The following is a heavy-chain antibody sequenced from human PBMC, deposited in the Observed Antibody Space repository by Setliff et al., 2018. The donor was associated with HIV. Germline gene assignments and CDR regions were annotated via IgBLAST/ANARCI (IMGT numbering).Heavy chain of an antibody. Sequence: VASVKVSCKVSGYTLSELSIHWVRQAPGQGLEWMGWINPNSGGTNYAQKFQGRVTLTRDTSISTDYMELSRLTSGDTAVYYCAGGKGNSGTYRFLFGSPNEIDAFEIWGLGTMVTVSS. D-gene: IGHD3-10*01. CDR3: AGGKGNSGTYRFLFGSPNEIDAFEI. V-gene: IGHV1-2*02. J-gene: IGHJ3*02. CDR1: GYTLSELS. CDR2: INPNSGGT.